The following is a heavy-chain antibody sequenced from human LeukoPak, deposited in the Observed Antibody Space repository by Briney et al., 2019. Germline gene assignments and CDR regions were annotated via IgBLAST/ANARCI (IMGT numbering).Heavy chain of an antibody. Sequence: GGSLRLSCAASGFTFSSYAMSWVRQAPGKGLEWVSAISGSGGSTYYADSVKGRFTISRDNSKNTLYLQMNSLRAEDTAVYYCAKVRGWFGELLLDYWGQGTLVTVSS. CDR2: ISGSGGST. CDR3: AKVRGWFGELLLDY. V-gene: IGHV3-23*01. D-gene: IGHD3-10*01. CDR1: GFTFSSYA. J-gene: IGHJ4*02.